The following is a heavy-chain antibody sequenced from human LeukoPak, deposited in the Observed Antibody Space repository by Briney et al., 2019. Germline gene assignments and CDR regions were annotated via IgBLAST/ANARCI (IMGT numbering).Heavy chain of an antibody. D-gene: IGHD3-16*01. CDR1: GGSISSSSYY. V-gene: IGHV4-39*01. Sequence: SETLSLTCTVSGGSISSSSYYWGWIRQPPGKGLEWIGCIYYTGSTYYNPSLKSRVTISVDTSKNQFSLKLSSVTATDTAVYYCARRGLVLNFDYWGQGTLVTVSS. J-gene: IGHJ4*02. CDR2: IYYTGST. CDR3: ARRGLVLNFDY.